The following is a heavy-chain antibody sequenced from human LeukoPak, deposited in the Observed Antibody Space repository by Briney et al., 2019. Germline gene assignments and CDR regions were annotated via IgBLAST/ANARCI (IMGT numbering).Heavy chain of an antibody. Sequence: PSETLSLTRTVSGGSIGSGSYYWSWIRQPAGKGLEWIGRIYTSGSTNYNPSLKSRVTISVDTSKNQFSLKLSSVTAADTAVYYCARDVLFGSYRYYFDYWGQGTLVTVSS. J-gene: IGHJ4*02. V-gene: IGHV4-61*02. CDR2: IYTSGST. CDR3: ARDVLFGSYRYYFDY. D-gene: IGHD1-26*01. CDR1: GGSIGSGSYY.